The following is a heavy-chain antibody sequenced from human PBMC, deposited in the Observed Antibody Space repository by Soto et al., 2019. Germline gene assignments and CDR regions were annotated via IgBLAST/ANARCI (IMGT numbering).Heavy chain of an antibody. CDR3: AKDHFRPYDSSGYPEPYYFDY. CDR1: GFTFSSSV. V-gene: IGHV3-30*02. CDR2: IWYDGSNK. Sequence: PGGSLRLSCAASGFTFSSSVMHWVRQAPGRGLEWVAVIWYDGSNKYYADSVKGRFTISRDNSKNTLYLQMNSLRAEDTAVYYCAKDHFRPYDSSGYPEPYYFDYWGQGTLVTVSS. J-gene: IGHJ4*02. D-gene: IGHD3-22*01.